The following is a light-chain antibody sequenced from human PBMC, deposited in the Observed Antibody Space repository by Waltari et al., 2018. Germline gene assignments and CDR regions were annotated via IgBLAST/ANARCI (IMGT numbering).Light chain of an antibody. Sequence: EIVLTQSPATLSLSPGERATLSCAASQSVSSSYLARYQQKPGLAPRLLSYDASSRATGIPDRFRGSGSVSAFSLSLSSLEPEDFAVYYCQQYGSSPGVTFGQGTRLEI. CDR3: QQYGSSPGVT. J-gene: IGKJ5*01. V-gene: IGKV3D-20*01. CDR2: DAS. CDR1: QSVSSSY.